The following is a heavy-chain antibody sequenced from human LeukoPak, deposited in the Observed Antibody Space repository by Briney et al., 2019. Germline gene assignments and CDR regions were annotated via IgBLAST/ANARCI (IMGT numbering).Heavy chain of an antibody. CDR3: ARGLRTMVRGAPGAFDI. CDR2: IYTSGST. V-gene: IGHV4-61*02. Sequence: SETLSLTCTVSGGSISSGSYYWSWIRQPAGKGLEWIGRIYTSGSTNYNPSLKSRVTISVDTSKNQFSLKLSSVTAADTAVYYCARGLRTMVRGAPGAFDIWGQGTMVTVSS. CDR1: GGSISSGSYY. J-gene: IGHJ3*02. D-gene: IGHD3-10*01.